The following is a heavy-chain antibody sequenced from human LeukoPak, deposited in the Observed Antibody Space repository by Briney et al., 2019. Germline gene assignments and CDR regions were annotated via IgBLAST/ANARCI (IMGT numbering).Heavy chain of an antibody. Sequence: ASVKVSCKASGYPFTGYYMHWVRQAPGQGLEWMGWINPNSGGTNYAPKFQGRVTMTRDTSISTAYVELSRLRSDDTAVYYCARMWELMYYFDYWGQGTLVTVSS. D-gene: IGHD1-26*01. CDR1: GYPFTGYY. CDR3: ARMWELMYYFDY. CDR2: INPNSGGT. V-gene: IGHV1-2*02. J-gene: IGHJ4*02.